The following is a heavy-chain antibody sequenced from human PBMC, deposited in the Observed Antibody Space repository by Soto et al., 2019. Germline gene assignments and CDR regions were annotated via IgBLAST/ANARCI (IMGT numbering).Heavy chain of an antibody. CDR1: GGTFSSYA. Sequence: SVKVSCKASGGTFSSYAISWVRQAPGQVLEWMGGIIPIFGTANYAQKFQGRVTITADESTSTAYMELSSLRSEDTAVYYCARREVAARPSWFDPWGQGTLVTVSS. CDR2: IIPIFGTA. CDR3: ARREVAARPSWFDP. V-gene: IGHV1-69*13. J-gene: IGHJ5*02. D-gene: IGHD6-6*01.